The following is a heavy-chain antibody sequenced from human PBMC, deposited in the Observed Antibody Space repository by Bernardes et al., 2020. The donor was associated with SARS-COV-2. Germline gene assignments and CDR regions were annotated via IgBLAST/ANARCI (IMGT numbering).Heavy chain of an antibody. Sequence: GQSLRLSCAASGFTFSSYGVHWVRQAPGKGLEWVAVICYAGSNKYYADYVKGRFTISRDNSKNTLYLQMNSLRAEDTAVYYCARDRASLDPKYNWNDYDVDYWGQGTLVTVSS. J-gene: IGHJ4*02. V-gene: IGHV3-33*01. CDR3: ARDRASLDPKYNWNDYDVDY. CDR1: GFTFSSYG. D-gene: IGHD1-20*01. CDR2: ICYAGSNK.